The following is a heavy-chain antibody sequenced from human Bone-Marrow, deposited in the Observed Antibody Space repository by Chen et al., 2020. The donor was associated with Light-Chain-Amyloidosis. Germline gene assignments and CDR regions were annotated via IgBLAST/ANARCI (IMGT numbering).Heavy chain of an antibody. V-gene: IGHV5-51*03. J-gene: IGHJ5*02. CDR1: GYTFTRYW. CDR3: ARTSGDYYDSAGSPFDP. Sequence: EVQLVQSGAEVKKPGDSLKISCKASGYTFTRYWIAWFRQMPGKGLEWMGIIYARDSKVRCSPSFQGQVSMSVEKSSATAYLQLSSLKASDSAMYFCARTSGDYYDSAGSPFDPWGQGSLVTVSA. CDR2: IYARDSKV. D-gene: IGHD3-22*01.